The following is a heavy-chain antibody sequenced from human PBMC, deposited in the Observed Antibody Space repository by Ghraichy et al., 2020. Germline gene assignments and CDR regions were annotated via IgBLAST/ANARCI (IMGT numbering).Heavy chain of an antibody. CDR1: GGSISSSSYY. D-gene: IGHD3-22*01. Sequence: SETPSLTCTVSGGSISSSSYYWGWIRQPPGKGLEWIGSIYYSGSTYYNPSLKSRVTISVDTSKNQFSLKLSSVTAADTAVYYCARWYYDSSGPDYWGQGTLVTVSS. V-gene: IGHV4-39*01. J-gene: IGHJ4*02. CDR3: ARWYYDSSGPDY. CDR2: IYYSGST.